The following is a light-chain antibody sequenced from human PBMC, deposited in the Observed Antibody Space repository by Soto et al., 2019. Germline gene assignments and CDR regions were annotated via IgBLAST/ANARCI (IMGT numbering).Light chain of an antibody. Sequence: LVLPHSPGTLSLSPGERATLSCRASQSLSSSQLAWYQQKPGQAPRLLIHDASSRATGISDRFTDSGSGTDFTLTITTLEPEDFAVYYCQQYGSSPRTFGLGTKV. CDR3: QQYGSSPRT. V-gene: IGKV3-20*01. CDR1: QSLSSSQ. J-gene: IGKJ1*01. CDR2: DAS.